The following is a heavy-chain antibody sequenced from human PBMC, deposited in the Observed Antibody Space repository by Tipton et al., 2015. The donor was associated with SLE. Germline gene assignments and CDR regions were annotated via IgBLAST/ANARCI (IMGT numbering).Heavy chain of an antibody. Sequence: TLSLTCTVSGYSISSDYYWGWIRQPPGKGLEWIGSVYHSGSTYYNPSLKSRVTISVDTSKNQFSLKLSSVTAADTAVYYCARVDGAIVGPTDYWGQGTLVTVSS. V-gene: IGHV4-38-2*02. CDR3: ARVDGAIVGPTDY. CDR2: VYHSGST. D-gene: IGHD1-26*01. J-gene: IGHJ4*02. CDR1: GYSISSDYY.